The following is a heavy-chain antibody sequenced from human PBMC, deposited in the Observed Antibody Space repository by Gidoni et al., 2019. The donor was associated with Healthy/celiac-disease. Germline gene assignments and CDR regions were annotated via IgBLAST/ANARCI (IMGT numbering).Heavy chain of an antibody. CDR1: GFTFSSYG. CDR3: AKETGGAARHIVAFDY. D-gene: IGHD6-6*01. Sequence: QVQLVESGGGVVQPGGSLRLSCAASGFTFSSYGMHWVRQAPGKGLEWVAFIRYDGSNKYYADSVKGRFTISRDNSKNTLYLQMNSLRAEDTAVYYCAKETGGAARHIVAFDYWGQGTLVTVSS. V-gene: IGHV3-30*02. J-gene: IGHJ4*02. CDR2: IRYDGSNK.